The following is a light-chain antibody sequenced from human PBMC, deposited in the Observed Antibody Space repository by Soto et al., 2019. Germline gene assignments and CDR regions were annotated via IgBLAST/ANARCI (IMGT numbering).Light chain of an antibody. J-gene: IGKJ4*01. CDR1: QGVSRY. CDR2: AAS. V-gene: IGKV1-9*01. CDR3: QQLNTYPVT. Sequence: IQLTQSPSSLSASVGDSVTITCRASQGVSRYLSWYQQKPGRAPILLISAASTLQSGVPARFSGSVSGTDFTLSIISLQPEDFATYYCQQLNTYPVTFGGGTKVEIK.